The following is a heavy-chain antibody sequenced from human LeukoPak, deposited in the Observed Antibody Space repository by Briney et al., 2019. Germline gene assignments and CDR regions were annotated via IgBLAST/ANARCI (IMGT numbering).Heavy chain of an antibody. Sequence: SQTLSLTCTVSGDSISSGGYYWSWIRQHPGKGLEWIGYIYYSGSTYYNPSLKSRVTISVDTSKNQFSLKLSSVTAADTAVYYCAREERAWFDPWGQGTLVTVSS. CDR3: AREERAWFDP. V-gene: IGHV4-31*03. CDR1: GDSISSGGYY. CDR2: IYYSGST. J-gene: IGHJ5*02.